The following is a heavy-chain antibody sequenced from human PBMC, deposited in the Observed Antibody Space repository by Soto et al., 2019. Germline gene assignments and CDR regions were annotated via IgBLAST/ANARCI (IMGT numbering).Heavy chain of an antibody. Sequence: QLQLQESGPGLAKPSETLSLTCTVSGGSISSSSYFWDWIRQPPGKALEWIGSIYYSGNTYYNPYLKSRVAVYVDRSKNQFSLKLSSGTAADTALYYCARRMKDSSSAGGFDIWGQGTMVTVSS. J-gene: IGHJ3*02. D-gene: IGHD3-22*01. CDR2: IYYSGNT. CDR3: ARRMKDSSSAGGFDI. CDR1: GGSISSSSYF. V-gene: IGHV4-39*01.